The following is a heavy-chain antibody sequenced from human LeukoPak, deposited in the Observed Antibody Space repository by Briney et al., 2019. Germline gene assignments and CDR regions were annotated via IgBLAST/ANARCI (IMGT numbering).Heavy chain of an antibody. CDR3: ARAGYCSGGSCYSTLTYGMDV. J-gene: IGHJ6*02. V-gene: IGHV4-59*01. D-gene: IGHD2-15*01. Sequence: SETLSLTCTASGGSISSYYWSWIRQPPGKGLEWIGYIYYSGSTNYNPSLKSRVTISVDTSKNQFSLKLSSVTAADTAVYYCARAGYCSGGSCYSTLTYGMDVWGQGTTVTVSS. CDR1: GGSISSYY. CDR2: IYYSGST.